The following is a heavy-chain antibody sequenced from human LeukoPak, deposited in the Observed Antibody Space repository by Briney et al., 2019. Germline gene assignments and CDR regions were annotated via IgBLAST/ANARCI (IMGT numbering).Heavy chain of an antibody. D-gene: IGHD3-3*01. CDR1: GGSISSGDYY. J-gene: IGHJ4*02. V-gene: IGHV4-30-4*02. Sequence: SETLSLTCTVSGGSISSGDYYWSWIRQPPGKGLEWIGYIYYSGSTYYNPSLKSRVTISVDTSKNQFSLKLSSVTAADTAVYYCARGGVGYYDFWSGYYTGVGIDYWGQGTLVTVSS. CDR2: IYYSGST. CDR3: ARGGVGYYDFWSGYYTGVGIDY.